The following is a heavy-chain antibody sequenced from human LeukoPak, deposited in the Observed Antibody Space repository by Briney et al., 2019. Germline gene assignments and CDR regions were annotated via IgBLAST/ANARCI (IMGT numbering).Heavy chain of an antibody. CDR3: ARVSGGYYFDY. Sequence: PGGSLRLSCAASGFPFSSYAMHWVRQAPGKGLEWVAFIRNDGSNKYYADSVKGRFTISRDNSKNTLYLQMNSLRAEDTAVYYCARVSGGYYFDYWGQGTLVTVSS. CDR1: GFPFSSYA. V-gene: IGHV3-30*02. J-gene: IGHJ4*02. D-gene: IGHD3-10*01. CDR2: IRNDGSNK.